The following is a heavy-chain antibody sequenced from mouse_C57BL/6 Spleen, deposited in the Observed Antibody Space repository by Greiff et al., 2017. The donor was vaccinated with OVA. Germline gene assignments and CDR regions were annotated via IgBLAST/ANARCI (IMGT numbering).Heavy chain of an antibody. J-gene: IGHJ3*01. V-gene: IGHV1-4*01. CDR2: INPSSGYT. D-gene: IGHD3-2*02. CDR1: GYTFTSYT. Sequence: QVQLQQSGAELARPGASVKMSCKASGYTFTSYTMHWVKQRPGQGLEWIGYINPSSGYTKYNQKFKDQATLTADKSSSTAYMQLSSLTSEDPAVYYCASKTAQATWFAYWGQGTLVTVSA. CDR3: ASKTAQATWFAY.